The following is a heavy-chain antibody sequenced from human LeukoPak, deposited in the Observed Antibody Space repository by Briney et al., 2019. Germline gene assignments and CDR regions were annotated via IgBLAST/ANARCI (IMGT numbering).Heavy chain of an antibody. CDR2: IYYSGST. CDR1: GGSISTSTSY. Sequence: SETLSLTCTVSGGSISTSTSYWAWIRQPPGKGLEWIGSIYYSGSTYYNASLKSRITISVDTSKKQFSLKLSSVTAADTVVFYCARYYCGGDCYSGYFDYWGQGTLVTVSS. J-gene: IGHJ4*02. V-gene: IGHV4-39*01. D-gene: IGHD2-21*02. CDR3: ARYYCGGDCYSGYFDY.